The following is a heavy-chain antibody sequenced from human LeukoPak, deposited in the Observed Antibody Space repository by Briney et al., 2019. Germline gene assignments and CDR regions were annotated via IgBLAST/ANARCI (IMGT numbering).Heavy chain of an antibody. CDR2: INPSGGST. D-gene: IGHD2-8*01. Sequence: ASVKVSCKASGYTFINYYIHWVRQAPGQGLEWMGIINPSGGSTDYAQKFQGRVTVTRDTSTSTVYMELSSLRSEDTAIYYCARPLALVMLNAFDIWGQGTMVTVSS. CDR1: GYTFINYY. CDR3: ARPLALVMLNAFDI. J-gene: IGHJ3*02. V-gene: IGHV1-46*01.